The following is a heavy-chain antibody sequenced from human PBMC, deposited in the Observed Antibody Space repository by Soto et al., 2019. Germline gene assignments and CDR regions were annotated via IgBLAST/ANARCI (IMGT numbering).Heavy chain of an antibody. CDR1: GGTFSSYA. V-gene: IGHV1-69*06. CDR2: IIPIFGTA. CDR3: ARTDCSSTSCYTGDGVYYYYYGMDV. D-gene: IGHD2-2*02. Sequence: ASVKVSCKASGGTFSSYAISWVRQAPGQGLEWMGGIIPIFGTANYAQKFQGRVTITADKSTSTAYMELSSLRSEDTAVYYCARTDCSSTSCYTGDGVYYYYYGMDVWGQGTTVTVSS. J-gene: IGHJ6*02.